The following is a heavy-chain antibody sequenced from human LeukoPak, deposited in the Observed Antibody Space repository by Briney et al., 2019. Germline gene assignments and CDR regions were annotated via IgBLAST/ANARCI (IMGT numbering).Heavy chain of an antibody. CDR3: ARQGWASGWFDP. Sequence: SETLSLTCNVSGGSISSSSYYWGWIRQPPGKGLEWIGSIYYSGSTYYNPSLKSRVTISVDTSKNQFSLKLSSVTAADTAVYYCARQGWASGWFDPWGQGTLVTVSS. CDR2: IYYSGST. J-gene: IGHJ5*02. D-gene: IGHD6-19*01. V-gene: IGHV4-39*01. CDR1: GGSISSSSYY.